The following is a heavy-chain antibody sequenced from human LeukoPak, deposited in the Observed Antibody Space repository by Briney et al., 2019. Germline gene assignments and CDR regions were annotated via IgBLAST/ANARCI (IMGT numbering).Heavy chain of an antibody. D-gene: IGHD2-2*01. CDR1: GGTFSSYA. CDR3: ARGELGYCSSTSCSRALDYYYYYYMDV. V-gene: IGHV1-69*05. Sequence: ASVKVSCKASGGTFSSYAISWVRQAPGQGLEWMGGIIPIFGTANYAQKFQGRVTITTDESTSTAYMELSSLRSEDTAVYYCARGELGYCSSTSCSRALDYYYYYYMDVWGKGTTVTASS. CDR2: IIPIFGTA. J-gene: IGHJ6*03.